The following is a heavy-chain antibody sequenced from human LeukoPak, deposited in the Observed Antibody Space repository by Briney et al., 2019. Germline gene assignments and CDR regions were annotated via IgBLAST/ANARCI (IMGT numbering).Heavy chain of an antibody. CDR3: ARRVVPAAIKGGEIDY. J-gene: IGHJ4*02. CDR1: GGSFSGYY. V-gene: IGHV4-34*01. D-gene: IGHD2-2*02. Sequence: SETLSLTCAVYGGSFSGYYWSWIRQPPGKGLEWIGEINHSGSTNYNPSLKSRVTISVDTSKNQFSLKLSSVTAADTAVYYCARRVVPAAIKGGEIDYWGQGTLVTVSS. CDR2: INHSGST.